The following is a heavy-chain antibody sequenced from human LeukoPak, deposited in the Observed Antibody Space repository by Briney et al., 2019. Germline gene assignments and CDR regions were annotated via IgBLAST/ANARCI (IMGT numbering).Heavy chain of an antibody. CDR2: ISAYNGNT. CDR3: ARRGRYCSGGSCYGGGDAFDI. CDR1: GYTFTSYG. J-gene: IGHJ3*02. Sequence: ASVKVSCKASGYTFTSYGISWVRQAPGQGLEWMGWISAYNGNTNYAQKLQGRVTMTTDTSTSTAYMELRSLRSDDTAVYYCARRGRYCSGGSCYGGGDAFDIWGQGTMATVSS. D-gene: IGHD2-15*01. V-gene: IGHV1-18*01.